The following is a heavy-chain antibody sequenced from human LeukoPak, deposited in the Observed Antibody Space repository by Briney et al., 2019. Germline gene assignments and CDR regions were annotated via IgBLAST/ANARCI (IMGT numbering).Heavy chain of an antibody. J-gene: IGHJ3*02. CDR3: ARDGYYYDSSGYATAFDI. D-gene: IGHD3-22*01. CDR1: GFTFSSYS. CDR2: ISSSSSTI. Sequence: PGGSLRLSCAASGFTFSSYSMNWVRQAPGKGLEWVSYISSSSSTIYYADSVKGRFTISRDNAKNSLYLQMNSLRAEDTAVYYCARDGYYYDSSGYATAFDIWGQGTMVTVSS. V-gene: IGHV3-48*04.